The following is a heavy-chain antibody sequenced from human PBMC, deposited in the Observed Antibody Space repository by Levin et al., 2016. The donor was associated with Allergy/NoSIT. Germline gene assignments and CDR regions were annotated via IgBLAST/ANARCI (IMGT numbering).Heavy chain of an antibody. D-gene: IGHD3/OR15-3a*01. Sequence: KVSCKTSGFSIYSYWIAWVRQMPGKGLEWIGIIYPGHSGTRYSSSFQGQVTISADHSISTVYLQWTSLKASDTAMYYCARLGPGWTALTDGPSDYWGQGTPVTVSP. V-gene: IGHV5-51*01. CDR1: GFSIYSYW. CDR3: ARLGPGWTALTDGPSDY. CDR2: IYPGHSGT. J-gene: IGHJ4*02.